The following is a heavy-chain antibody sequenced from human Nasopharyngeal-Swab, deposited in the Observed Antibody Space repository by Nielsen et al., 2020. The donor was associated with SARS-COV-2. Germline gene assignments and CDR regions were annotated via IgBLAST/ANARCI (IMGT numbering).Heavy chain of an antibody. CDR1: GFTFSSYA. CDR2: ISAGGAST. D-gene: IGHD2-2*03. V-gene: IGHV3-23*01. CDR3: ARANQIGFCTSATCYDFEY. Sequence: GESLKISCAASGFTFSSYAMSWVRQAPGKGLQWVSGISAGGASTFYTGSVKGRFTISRDNSKNTLYLQMNSLRAEDTAVYYCARANQIGFCTSATCYDFEYWGQGTLVAVSS. J-gene: IGHJ4*02.